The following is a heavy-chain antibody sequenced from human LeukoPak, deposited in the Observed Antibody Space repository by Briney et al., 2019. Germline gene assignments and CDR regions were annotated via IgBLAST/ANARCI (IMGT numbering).Heavy chain of an antibody. V-gene: IGHV3-7*03. J-gene: IGHJ4*02. CDR3: ARDPYVSNFDY. D-gene: IGHD3-10*02. CDR1: GFTFSNYW. CDR2: IKEDGSET. Sequence: PGGSLRLSCAASGFTFSNYWMSWVRQAPGKGPEWMGNIKEDGSETYYVDSVKGRFTISRDNAQNSLCLHMHSLRVEDTAVYYCARDPYVSNFDYWGQGTLVTVSS.